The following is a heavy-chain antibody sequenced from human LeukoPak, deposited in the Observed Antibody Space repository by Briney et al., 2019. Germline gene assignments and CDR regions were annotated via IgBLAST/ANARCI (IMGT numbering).Heavy chain of an antibody. CDR3: ARDSITMVRGSVWDV. V-gene: IGHV3-21*01. CDR1: GFTFSSYA. CDR2: ISSSSSYI. J-gene: IGHJ6*04. Sequence: PGGSLRLSCAASGFTFSSYAMNWVRQAPGKGLEWVSSISSSSSYIYYADSVKGRFTISRDNAKNSLYLQMNSLRAEDTAVYYCARDSITMVRGSVWDVWGKGTTVTVSS. D-gene: IGHD3-10*01.